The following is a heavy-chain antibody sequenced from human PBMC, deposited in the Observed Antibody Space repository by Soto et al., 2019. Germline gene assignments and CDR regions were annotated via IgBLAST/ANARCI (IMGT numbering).Heavy chain of an antibody. V-gene: IGHV3-33*01. CDR3: AREEEIFAY. CDR2: IWYDGSNK. J-gene: IGHJ4*02. Sequence: QVQLVESGGGVVQPGRSLRLSCAASGFTFSSYGMHWVRQAPGKGLEWVAVIWYDGSNKYYADSVKGRFTISRDNSKNTLYLQMNSLRAEDTVVYYCAREEEIFAYWGQGTLVTVSS. CDR1: GFTFSSYG.